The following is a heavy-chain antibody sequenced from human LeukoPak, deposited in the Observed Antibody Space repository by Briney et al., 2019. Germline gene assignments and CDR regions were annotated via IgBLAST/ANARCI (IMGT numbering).Heavy chain of an antibody. CDR3: STGGDIIQVDQQVPFDY. Sequence: WGSLRLSCAASGFTFSSYAMSWVRQAPGKGLEWLGRIQSDTVGGAAGYAAAVKGRFTISRDDSKTTLFLQMNSLKTEDTAVYYCSTGGDIIQVDQQVPFDYWGQGVMVTVSS. D-gene: IGHD2-21*01. CDR2: IQSDTVGGAA. V-gene: IGHV3-15*01. CDR1: GFTFSSYA. J-gene: IGHJ4*02.